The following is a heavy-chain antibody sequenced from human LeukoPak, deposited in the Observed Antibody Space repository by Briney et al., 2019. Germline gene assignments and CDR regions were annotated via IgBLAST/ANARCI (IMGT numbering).Heavy chain of an antibody. CDR1: GYTFSDYG. D-gene: IGHD2/OR15-2a*01. V-gene: IGHV3-30*02. CDR3: TKDLSSSHCTTAMCYYFDY. CDR2: IRYDGTGQ. Sequence: GGSLRLSCAASGYTFSDYGMHWVRQAPGKGLEWAASIRYDGTGQYYADYVKGRFTISRDNSRNTLFLQMNSLGGEDTAIYYCTKDLSSSHCTTAMCYYFDYWGLETLVTVSS. J-gene: IGHJ4*01.